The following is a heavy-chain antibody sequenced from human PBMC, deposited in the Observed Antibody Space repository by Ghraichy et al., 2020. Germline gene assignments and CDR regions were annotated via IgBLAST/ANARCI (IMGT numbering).Heavy chain of an antibody. D-gene: IGHD6-6*01. CDR1: GYSFTSYW. V-gene: IGHV5-51*01. J-gene: IGHJ4*02. Sequence: GESLNISCKGSGYSFTSYWIGWVRQMPGKGLEWMGIIYPGDSDTRYSPSFQGQVTISADKSISTAYLQWSSLKASDTAMYYCARVPSIAARSFDYWGQGTLVTVSS. CDR3: ARVPSIAARSFDY. CDR2: IYPGDSDT.